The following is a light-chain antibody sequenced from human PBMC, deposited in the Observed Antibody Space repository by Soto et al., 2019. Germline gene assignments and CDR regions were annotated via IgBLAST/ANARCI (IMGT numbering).Light chain of an antibody. Sequence: DIQMTQSPSTLSASVGDRVTITCRASQSISSWLAWYQQKPGKAPKLLIYDASSLESRVPSRFSGSGSGTEFTLTISSLQPDDFATYYCQHRGTFGQGTKLEIK. J-gene: IGKJ2*02. CDR1: QSISSW. V-gene: IGKV1-5*01. CDR3: QHRGT. CDR2: DAS.